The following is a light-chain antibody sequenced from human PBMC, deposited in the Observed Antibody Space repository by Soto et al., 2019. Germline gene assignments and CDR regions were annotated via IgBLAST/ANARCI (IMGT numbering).Light chain of an antibody. V-gene: IGKV1-39*01. J-gene: IGKJ2*01. Sequence: DIQMTQSPSSLSASVGDRVTITCRASQNIRSYLNWYQQKPGKAPKLLIYGVSTLQSAVPSRFSASGSGTDFTLTNSNLQPEAFASYYCHQRYNIPQTFGQGTKLEIQ. CDR2: GVS. CDR3: HQRYNIPQT. CDR1: QNIRSY.